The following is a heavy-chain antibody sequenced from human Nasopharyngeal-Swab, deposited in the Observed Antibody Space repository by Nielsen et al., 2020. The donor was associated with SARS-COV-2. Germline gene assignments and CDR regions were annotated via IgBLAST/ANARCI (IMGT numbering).Heavy chain of an antibody. CDR3: ASEPGGMTAPGRHFDP. V-gene: IGHV1-46*01. Sequence: ASVKVSCKASGFTFSHYFMHWVRQAPGQGLEWMGVITPSGGATNYARKFRGRVTMTRDPSTSTLYLDLSSLKSEDTAVYFCASEPGGMTAPGRHFDPWGQGTLLTVSS. CDR1: GFTFSHYF. CDR2: ITPSGGAT. D-gene: IGHD2-15*01. J-gene: IGHJ5*02.